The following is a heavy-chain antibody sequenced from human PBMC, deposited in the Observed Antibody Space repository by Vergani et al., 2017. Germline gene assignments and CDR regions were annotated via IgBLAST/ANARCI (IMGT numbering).Heavy chain of an antibody. J-gene: IGHJ2*01. Sequence: QVQLVQSGAEVKKPGSSVKVSCKASGGTFSSYTISWVRQAPGQGLEWMGRIIPILGIANYAQKFQGSVTITADKSTSTAYMELSSLRSEDTAVYYCARVVKAYYDSSGYPDWYFDLWGRGTLVTVSS. CDR3: ARVVKAYYDSSGYPDWYFDL. V-gene: IGHV1-69*02. CDR2: IIPILGIA. CDR1: GGTFSSYT. D-gene: IGHD3-22*01.